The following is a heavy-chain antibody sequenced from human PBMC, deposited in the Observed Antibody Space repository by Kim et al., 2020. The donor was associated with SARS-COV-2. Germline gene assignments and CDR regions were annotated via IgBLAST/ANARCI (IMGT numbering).Heavy chain of an antibody. CDR2: INGAAEST. CDR3: AKVYYYRSGSLGD. J-gene: IGHJ4*02. Sequence: GGSLRLSCVASGFTFNDYTMTWVRQIPGKGLEWISAINGAAESTSYSDSVKGRFTISRDNSKNTVFLQMDGLRAEDTALYYCAKVYYYRSGSLGDWGQGPLVTVSS. V-gene: IGHV3-23*01. CDR1: GFTFNDYT. D-gene: IGHD3-10*01.